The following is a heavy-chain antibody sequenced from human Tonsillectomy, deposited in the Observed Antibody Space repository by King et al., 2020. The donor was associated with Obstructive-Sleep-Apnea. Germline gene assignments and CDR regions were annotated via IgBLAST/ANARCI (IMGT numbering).Heavy chain of an antibody. J-gene: IGHJ6*02. D-gene: IGHD4-17*01. CDR1: GFTFSSYS. CDR2: ISSSSSYI. Sequence: VQLVESGGGLVKPGGSLRLSCAASGFTFSSYSMNWVRQAPGKGLEWVSSISSSSSYIYYADSVKGRFTISRDNAKNSLYLQMNSLRAEDTAGYYCARGTVTTYYYYGMDVWGQGTTVTVSS. V-gene: IGHV3-21*01. CDR3: ARGTVTTYYYYGMDV.